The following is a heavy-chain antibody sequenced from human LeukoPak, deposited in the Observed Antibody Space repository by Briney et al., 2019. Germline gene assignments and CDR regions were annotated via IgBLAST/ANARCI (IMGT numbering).Heavy chain of an antibody. J-gene: IGHJ3*02. CDR2: IYHSGST. V-gene: IGHV4-38-2*01. Sequence: SETLSLTCAVSGYSISSGSYWGWIRQPPGKGLEWIGSIYHSGSTYYNPSLKSRVTISVDTSKNQFSLKLSSVTAADTAVYYCARPTYYDTADAFDIWGQGTMVTVSS. CDR1: GYSISSGSY. CDR3: ARPTYYDTADAFDI. D-gene: IGHD3-9*01.